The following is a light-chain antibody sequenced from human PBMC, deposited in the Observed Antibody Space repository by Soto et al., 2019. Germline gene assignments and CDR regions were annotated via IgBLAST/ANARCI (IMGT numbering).Light chain of an antibody. CDR1: KNDIGVYDF. Sequence: QSALTQPPSASGSPGQSVTISCTGTKNDIGVYDFVSWYQHHPGKAPRLIIYEVVQRPSGVPDRFSGYKSGNTASLTVSGLQAAYEADYICKSYAGSNTYVFGSGTKVTVL. CDR2: EVV. J-gene: IGLJ1*01. V-gene: IGLV2-8*01. CDR3: KSYAGSNTYV.